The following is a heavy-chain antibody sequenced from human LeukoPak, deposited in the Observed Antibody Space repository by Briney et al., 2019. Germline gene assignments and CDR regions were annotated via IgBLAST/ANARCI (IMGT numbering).Heavy chain of an antibody. D-gene: IGHD3-22*01. V-gene: IGHV1-2*04. CDR1: GYTFTSYG. Sequence: ASVKVSCKASGYTFTSYGISWVRQAPGQGLEWMGWINPNSGGTNYAQKFQGWVTMTRDTSISTAYMELSRLTSDDTAVYYCARGGYDLDYWGQGTLVTVSS. CDR2: INPNSGGT. J-gene: IGHJ4*02. CDR3: ARGGYDLDY.